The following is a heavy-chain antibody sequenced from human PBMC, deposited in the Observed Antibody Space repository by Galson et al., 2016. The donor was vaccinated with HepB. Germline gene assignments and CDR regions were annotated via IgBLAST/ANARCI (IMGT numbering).Heavy chain of an antibody. Sequence: SLRLSCAASGFTFDDFDMHWVRQVPGKGLEWVSVVSGDGGNTGYLESVKGRFTISRDNANNALYLHMNNLRMEDTAFYFCAKNKNVYSSTSWFFDRGGRGTLVTVSS. V-gene: IGHV3-9*01. CDR2: VSGDGGNT. J-gene: IGHJ2*01. CDR1: GFTFDDFD. D-gene: IGHD6-19*01. CDR3: AKNKNVYSSTSWFFDR.